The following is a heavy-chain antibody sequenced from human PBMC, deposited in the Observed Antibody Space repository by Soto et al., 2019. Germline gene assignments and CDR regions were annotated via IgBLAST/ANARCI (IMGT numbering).Heavy chain of an antibody. Sequence: QVQLQESGPGLVKPSETLSLTCTVSGGSISSYYWSWIRQPPGKGLEWIGYIYYSGSTNYNPSLKSRVTISVDTSKNQFSLKLSSVTAADTAVYYCAREGGIAVAGTVFDYWGQGTLVTVSS. V-gene: IGHV4-59*01. J-gene: IGHJ4*02. CDR3: AREGGIAVAGTVFDY. CDR2: IYYSGST. D-gene: IGHD6-19*01. CDR1: GGSISSYY.